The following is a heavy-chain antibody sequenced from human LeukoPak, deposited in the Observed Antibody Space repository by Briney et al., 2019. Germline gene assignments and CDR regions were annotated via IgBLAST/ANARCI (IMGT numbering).Heavy chain of an antibody. J-gene: IGHJ4*02. CDR2: IYYSWNT. D-gene: IGHD6-13*01. V-gene: IGHV4-59*08. CDR1: GGSISSYY. Sequence: PSETLSLTCTVSGGSISSYYWTWIRQPPGKGLEWIGYIYYSWNTNYNPSLKSRVTISLVTSSNQFSMNLSSVTAADTAVYYCARRARATAGGDYFDYWGQGTLVTVSS. CDR3: ARRARATAGGDYFDY.